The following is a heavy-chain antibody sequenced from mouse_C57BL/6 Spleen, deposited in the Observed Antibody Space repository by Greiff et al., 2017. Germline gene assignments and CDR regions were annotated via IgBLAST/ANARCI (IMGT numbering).Heavy chain of an antibody. CDR1: GYSITSGYY. D-gene: IGHD1-1*01. J-gene: IGHJ1*03. V-gene: IGHV3-6*01. CDR3: ASGSSWYFDV. CDR2: ISYDGSN. Sequence: EVQLVESGPGLVKPSQSLSLTCSVTGYSITSGYYWNWIRQFPGNKLEWMGYISYDGSNNYNPSLKNRISITRDTSKNQFFLKLNSVTTEDTATYYCASGSSWYFDVWGTGTTVTVSS.